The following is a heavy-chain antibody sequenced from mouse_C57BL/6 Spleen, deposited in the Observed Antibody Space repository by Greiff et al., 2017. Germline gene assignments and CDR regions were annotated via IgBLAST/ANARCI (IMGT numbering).Heavy chain of an antibody. V-gene: IGHV1-64*01. CDR2: IHPNSGST. CDR3: ARPLAYYDYDGGYFDY. D-gene: IGHD2-4*01. J-gene: IGHJ2*01. CDR1: GYTFTSYW. Sequence: QVQLQQPGAELVKPGASVKLSCKASGYTFTSYWMHWVKQRPGQGLEWIGMIHPNSGSTNYNEKFKSKATLTVDKSSSTAYMQLSSLTSEDSAVYYCARPLAYYDYDGGYFDYWGQGTTLTVSS.